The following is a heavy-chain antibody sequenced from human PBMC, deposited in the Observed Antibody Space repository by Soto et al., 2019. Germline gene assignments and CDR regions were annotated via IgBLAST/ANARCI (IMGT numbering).Heavy chain of an antibody. CDR3: ARDYSYGMDV. J-gene: IGHJ6*02. V-gene: IGHV4-59*01. D-gene: IGHD2-21*01. Sequence: SETLSLTCTVSGGSISSYYWSWIRQPPGKGLEWIGHIYYSGSTNYNPSLKSRVTISVDTSKNQFSLKLSSVTAADTAVYYCARDYSYGMDVWGQGTTVTVSS. CDR1: GGSISSYY. CDR2: IYYSGST.